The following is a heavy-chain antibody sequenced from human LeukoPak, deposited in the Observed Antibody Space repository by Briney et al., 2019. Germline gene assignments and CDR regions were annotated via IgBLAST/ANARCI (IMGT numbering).Heavy chain of an antibody. CDR1: GGTFSSYA. D-gene: IGHD6-13*01. J-gene: IGHJ4*02. V-gene: IGHV1-69*04. CDR2: IIPILGIA. CDR3: ARGRLGGAAAYLED. Sequence: SVKVSCKASGGTFSSYAISWVRRAPGQGLEWMGRIIPILGIANYAQKFQGRVTITADKSTSTAYMELSSLRSEDTAVYYCARGRLGGAAAYLEDWGQGTLVTVSS.